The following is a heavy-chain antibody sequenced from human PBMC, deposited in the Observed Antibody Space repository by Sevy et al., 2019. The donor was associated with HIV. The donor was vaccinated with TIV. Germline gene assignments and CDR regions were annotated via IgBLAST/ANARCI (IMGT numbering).Heavy chain of an antibody. D-gene: IGHD5-18*01. V-gene: IGHV3-23*01. Sequence: GGSLRLSCGASGFIFSNNAMNWVRQAPGKGPEWVSGIDSGGLTYYADSVKGRFTISRDNSMEMLFLQMNSLRPDDTAVYYCATGDTAMITDLDYWGQGTLVTVSS. CDR1: GFIFSNNA. J-gene: IGHJ4*02. CDR2: IDSGGLT. CDR3: ATGDTAMITDLDY.